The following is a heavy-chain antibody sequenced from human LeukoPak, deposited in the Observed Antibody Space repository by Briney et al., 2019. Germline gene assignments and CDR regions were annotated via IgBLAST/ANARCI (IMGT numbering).Heavy chain of an antibody. CDR3: ARVHSGYDFGNRKYYYFDY. CDR2: IYYRGST. CDR1: GGSISSGGYY. V-gene: IGHV4-61*08. J-gene: IGHJ4*02. D-gene: IGHD5-12*01. Sequence: SQTLSLTCAVSGGSISSGGYYWSWIRQPPGKGLEWIGYIYYRGSTNYNPSLKSRVTISVDTSKNQFSLKLSSVTAADTAVYYCARVHSGYDFGNRKYYYFDYWGQGTLVTVFS.